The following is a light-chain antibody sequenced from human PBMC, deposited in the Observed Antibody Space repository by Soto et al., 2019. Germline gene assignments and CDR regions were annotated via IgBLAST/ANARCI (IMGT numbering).Light chain of an antibody. J-gene: IGLJ1*01. Sequence: QSVLTQAPSVSGAPGQRVTISCTGSSSNIGAGYDVHWYQQLPGTAPKLLIYGNYNRPSGVRDRFSGSKSGTSASLAITGLQAEDEADYYCQSYDSTLIGYVFGTGTKLTVL. CDR2: GNY. CDR1: SSNIGAGYD. V-gene: IGLV1-40*01. CDR3: QSYDSTLIGYV.